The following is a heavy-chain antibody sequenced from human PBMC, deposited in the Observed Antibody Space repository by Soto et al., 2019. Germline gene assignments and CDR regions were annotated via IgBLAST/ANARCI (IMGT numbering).Heavy chain of an antibody. J-gene: IGHJ6*01. CDR1: GGSVSSGSYY. CDR3: AREVVVSGMDV. V-gene: IGHV4-61*01. CDR2: IYYSGST. D-gene: IGHD2-15*01. Sequence: PSETLSLTCTVSGGSVSSGSYYWSWIRQPPGKGLEWIGYIYYSGSTNYNPSLKSRVTISVDTSKNQFSLKLSSVTAADTAVYYCAREVVVSGMDVWGQGTTVTVSS.